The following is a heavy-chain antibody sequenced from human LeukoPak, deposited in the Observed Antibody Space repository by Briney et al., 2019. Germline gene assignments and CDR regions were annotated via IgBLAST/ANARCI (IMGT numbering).Heavy chain of an antibody. V-gene: IGHV4-39*01. CDR2: ISYSGST. CDR1: GGSLSSSSYY. J-gene: IGHJ4*02. D-gene: IGHD3-10*01. Sequence: SETLSLTCTVSGGSLSSSSYYWGWIRQPPGKGLEWIGSISYSGSTYYNPPLKSRVTISVDTSKIQFSLKLSSVTAADTAVYYCARGGFGELFPFDYWGQGTLVTVSS. CDR3: ARGGFGELFPFDY.